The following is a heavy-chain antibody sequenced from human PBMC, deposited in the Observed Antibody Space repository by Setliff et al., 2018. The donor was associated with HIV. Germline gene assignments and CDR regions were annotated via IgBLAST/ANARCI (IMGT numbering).Heavy chain of an antibody. CDR3: ARYFGISYRSPFDP. Sequence: GESLKISCKSSGYVFTNYWIGWVRQMPGKGLEWMGIISTDDSDTRYSPSFQGQVTISVDKSTSTAFLQWSSLKASDSAIYYCARYFGISYRSPFDPWGQGTLVTVSS. CDR2: ISTDDSDT. CDR1: GYVFTNYW. D-gene: IGHD3-9*01. V-gene: IGHV5-51*01. J-gene: IGHJ5*02.